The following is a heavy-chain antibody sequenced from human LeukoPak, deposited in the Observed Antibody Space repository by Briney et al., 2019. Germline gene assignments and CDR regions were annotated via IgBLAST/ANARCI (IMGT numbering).Heavy chain of an antibody. CDR1: GGSISSGGYY. CDR2: IYYSGST. J-gene: IGHJ4*02. D-gene: IGHD3-16*02. CDR3: ARLIRLGELSLYRRSDY. Sequence: SETLSLTCTASGGSISSGGYYWSWIRQHPGKGLEWIGYIYYSGSTYYNPSLKSRVTISVDTSKNQFSLKLSSVTAADTAVYYCARLIRLGELSLYRRSDYWGQGTLVTVSS. V-gene: IGHV4-31*03.